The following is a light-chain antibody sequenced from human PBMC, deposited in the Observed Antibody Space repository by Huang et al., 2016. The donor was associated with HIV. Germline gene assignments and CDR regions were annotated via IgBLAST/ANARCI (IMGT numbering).Light chain of an antibody. J-gene: IGKJ5*01. Sequence: QLTQSTPSLSASAGDTVIISCRDSQDIGTSFAWYQQKPGRAPKLLIAAASTLQTGVPSRFSGDSAGTDFTLFITGLQPEDFATYYCQQLHSYPITFGQGTRLDI. V-gene: IGKV1-9*01. CDR2: AAS. CDR3: QQLHSYPIT. CDR1: QDIGTS.